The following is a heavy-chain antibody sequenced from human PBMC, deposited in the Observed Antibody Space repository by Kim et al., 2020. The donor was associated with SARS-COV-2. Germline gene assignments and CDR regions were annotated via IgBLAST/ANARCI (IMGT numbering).Heavy chain of an antibody. CDR3: ARGNYSSGWEYYSYGMDV. CDR1: GGSISSYY. V-gene: IGHV4-59*01. J-gene: IGHJ6*02. D-gene: IGHD6-19*01. Sequence: SETLSLTCTVSGGSISSYYWSWIRQPPGKGLEWIGYIYYSGSTNYNPSLKSRVPISVDTSKNQFSLKLSSVTAADTAVYYCARGNYSSGWEYYSYGMDVWGQGTTVTVSS. CDR2: IYYSGST.